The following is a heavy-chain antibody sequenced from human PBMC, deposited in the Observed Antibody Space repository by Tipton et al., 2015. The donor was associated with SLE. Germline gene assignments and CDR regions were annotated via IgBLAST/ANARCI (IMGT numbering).Heavy chain of an antibody. CDR3: ASRYRSIEGYFQH. J-gene: IGHJ1*01. Sequence: TLSLTCAVYGGSFSDYYWNWIRQPPGKGLEWIGEINHSGNTNYNPSLKSRVTISVDTSKNQLSLKLSSVTTADTVVYYCASRYRSIEGYFQHWGQGTLVTVSS. CDR2: INHSGNT. CDR1: GGSFSDYY. D-gene: IGHD3-16*02. V-gene: IGHV4-34*01.